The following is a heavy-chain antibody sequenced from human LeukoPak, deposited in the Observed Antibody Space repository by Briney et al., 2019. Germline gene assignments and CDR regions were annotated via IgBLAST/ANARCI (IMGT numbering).Heavy chain of an antibody. V-gene: IGHV1-24*01. J-gene: IGHJ6*03. D-gene: IGHD6-19*01. Sequence: GASVKVSCKVSGYTLTELSMHWVRQAPGKGLEWMGGFDPEDGETIYAQKFQGRVTMTEDTSTDTAYMELSSLRSEDTAVYYCARVVSVAVAGGYYYYMDVWGKGTTVTVSS. CDR3: ARVVSVAVAGGYYYYMDV. CDR2: FDPEDGET. CDR1: GYTLTELS.